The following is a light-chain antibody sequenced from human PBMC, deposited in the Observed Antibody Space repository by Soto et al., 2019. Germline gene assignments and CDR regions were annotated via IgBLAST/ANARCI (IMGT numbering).Light chain of an antibody. Sequence: EIVLTQSPGTLSLSPGERATLSCRAGQSVSSNLAWYQQKPGQAPRLFMYGVSTRSAGIPDRFSGSGSGTDFTLTISRLEPEDFAVYYCQQYRDSHGLTFGGGTKVDIK. V-gene: IGKV3-20*01. CDR1: QSVSSN. CDR2: GVS. CDR3: QQYRDSHGLT. J-gene: IGKJ4*01.